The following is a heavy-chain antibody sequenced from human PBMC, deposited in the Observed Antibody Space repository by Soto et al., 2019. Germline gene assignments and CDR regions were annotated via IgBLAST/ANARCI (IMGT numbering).Heavy chain of an antibody. D-gene: IGHD3-9*01. J-gene: IGHJ5*02. Sequence: QQHLVESGGGVVQPGKSLRLSCAASGFIFSRYDMYWVRQAPDSVKGRFTISRDNSKNTLYLQMNSLRAEDTAVYYCAREGFRYLDWSADLWGQGTLVSVSS. V-gene: IGHV3-33*01. CDR1: GFIFSRYD. CDR3: AREGFRYLDWSADL.